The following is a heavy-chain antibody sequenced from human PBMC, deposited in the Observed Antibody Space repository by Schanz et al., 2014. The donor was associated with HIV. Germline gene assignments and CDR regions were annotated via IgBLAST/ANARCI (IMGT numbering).Heavy chain of an antibody. V-gene: IGHV3-53*01. CDR2: TYKDGTT. J-gene: IGHJ4*02. CDR3: ASSPMPNNVDY. D-gene: IGHD1-20*01. Sequence: EVQLVESGGGLIQPGGSLRLSCAPSGLVVSGTYMSWVRQTPGKGLEWVSITYKDGTTYYADSMKGRFTVSRDNSKNTIYLQMSSLRVEDTALYYCASSPMPNNVDYWGQGVPVTVSS. CDR1: GLVVSGTY.